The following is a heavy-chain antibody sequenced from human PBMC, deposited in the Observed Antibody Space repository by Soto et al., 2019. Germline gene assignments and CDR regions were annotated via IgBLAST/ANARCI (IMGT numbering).Heavy chain of an antibody. D-gene: IGHD5-12*01. V-gene: IGHV4-59*01. CDR1: GGSISSYY. Sequence: PSETLSLTCTVSGGSISSYYWSWIRQPPGKGLEWIGYIYYSGSTNYNPSLKSRVTISVDTSKNQFSLKLSSVTAADTAVYYCASGGIYSGYERGGFDYWGQGTLVTVSS. J-gene: IGHJ4*02. CDR3: ASGGIYSGYERGGFDY. CDR2: IYYSGST.